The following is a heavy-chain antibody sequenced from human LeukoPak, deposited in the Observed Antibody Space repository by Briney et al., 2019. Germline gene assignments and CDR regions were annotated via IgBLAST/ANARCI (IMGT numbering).Heavy chain of an antibody. CDR3: ARAPYYYDSSGYYYEAFDI. D-gene: IGHD3-22*01. CDR1: GGTFSSYA. Sequence: ASVKVSCKASGGTFSSYAISWVRQASGQGLEWMGGIIPIFGTANYAQKFQGRVTITTDESTSTAYMELSSLRSEDTAVYYCARAPYYYDSSGYYYEAFDIWGQGTMVTVSS. CDR2: IIPIFGTA. V-gene: IGHV1-69*05. J-gene: IGHJ3*02.